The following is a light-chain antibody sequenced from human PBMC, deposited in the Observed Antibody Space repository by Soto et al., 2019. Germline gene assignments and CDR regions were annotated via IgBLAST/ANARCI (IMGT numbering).Light chain of an antibody. CDR3: LQVYACTRR. J-gene: IGKJ1*01. CDR2: AAS. CDR1: QDIGGR. Sequence: DCPMTEYAPSGSASVGYRITITCRASQDIGGRLAWFQQKPGKAPQYLIQAASILQSGVPSRFSGSGSGTEFILTINNLQPEDFASYFCLQVYACTRRFGLGTKVDIK. V-gene: IGKV1-12*01.